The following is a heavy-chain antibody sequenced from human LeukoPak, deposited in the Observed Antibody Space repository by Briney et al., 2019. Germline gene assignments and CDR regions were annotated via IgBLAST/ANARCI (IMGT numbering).Heavy chain of an antibody. CDR2: ISSSSSYI. D-gene: IGHD5-18*01. Sequence: GGSLRLSCAASGFTFSSYSMNWVRQAPGKGLEWVSSISSSSSYIYYADSVKGRSTISRDNAKNSLYLKMNSLRAEDTAVYYCARGYLDYFDYWGQGTLVTVSS. J-gene: IGHJ4*02. V-gene: IGHV3-21*01. CDR1: GFTFSSYS. CDR3: ARGYLDYFDY.